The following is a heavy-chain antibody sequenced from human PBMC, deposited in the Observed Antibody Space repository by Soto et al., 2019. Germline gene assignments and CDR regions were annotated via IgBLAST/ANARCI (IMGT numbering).Heavy chain of an antibody. J-gene: IGHJ6*02. V-gene: IGHV1-69*01. D-gene: IGHD6-19*01. CDR3: ASAVAGTMGAYYYGMDV. CDR1: GGTFSSYA. CDR2: IIPIFGTA. Sequence: QVQLVQSGAEVKKPGSSVKVSCKASGGTFSSYAISWVRQAPGQGLEWMGGIIPIFGTANYAQKFQGRVTITADESTSTAYMELSSLRSEVTAVYYCASAVAGTMGAYYYGMDVWGQGTTVTVSS.